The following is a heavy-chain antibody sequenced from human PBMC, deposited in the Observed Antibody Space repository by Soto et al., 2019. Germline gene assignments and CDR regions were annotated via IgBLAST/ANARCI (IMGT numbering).Heavy chain of an antibody. CDR1: GYTFTGYY. V-gene: IGHV1-2*02. CDR2: INPNSGGT. CDR3: ARDRGSSSWYSYYYGMDV. Sequence: ASVKVSCKASGYTFTGYYMPWVRQAPGQGLEWMGWINPNSGGTNYAQKFQGRVTMTRDTSISTAYMELSRLRSADTAVDYCARDRGSSSWYSYYYGMDVWGKGTTVTVSS. J-gene: IGHJ6*04. D-gene: IGHD6-13*01.